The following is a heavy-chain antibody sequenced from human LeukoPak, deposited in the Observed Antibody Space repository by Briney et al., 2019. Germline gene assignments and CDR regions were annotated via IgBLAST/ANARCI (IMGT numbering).Heavy chain of an antibody. J-gene: IGHJ5*02. CDR2: IYPGDSDT. CDR1: GYSFTSYW. CDR3: ARSDSSRDRETNWFDP. V-gene: IGHV5-51*01. D-gene: IGHD6-13*01. Sequence: GESLKISCKGSGYSFTSYWIGWVRQMPGKGLEWMGIIYPGDSDTRYSPSFQGQVTISADKSISTAYLQWSSLKASDTAMYYCARSDSSRDRETNWFDPWGQGTLVTVSS.